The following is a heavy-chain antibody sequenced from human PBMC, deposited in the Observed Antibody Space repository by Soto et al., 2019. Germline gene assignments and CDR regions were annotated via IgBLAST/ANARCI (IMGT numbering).Heavy chain of an antibody. CDR3: ARRGLMGDYYYYGMDV. J-gene: IGHJ6*02. Sequence: SVKVSCKASGGTFSSYAISWVRQAPGQGLEWMGGIIPIFGTANYAQKFQGRVTITADESTSTAYMELSSLRSEDTAVYYCARRGLMGDYYYYGMDVWGQGTTVTVSS. V-gene: IGHV1-69*13. CDR2: IIPIFGTA. CDR1: GGTFSSYA. D-gene: IGHD1-26*01.